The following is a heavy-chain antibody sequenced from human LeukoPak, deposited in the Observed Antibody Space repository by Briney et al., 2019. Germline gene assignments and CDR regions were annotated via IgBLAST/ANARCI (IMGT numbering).Heavy chain of an antibody. CDR3: AXXETTLYCSGGGCYQFDY. CDR2: ISPNSGAT. Sequence: ASVKVSCKASGYTFTGYYMHWVRQAPGQGLEWVGWISPNSGATNYAQNFQGRVTMTRDTSISTAYMELSSLRSDDTAFYYCAXXETTLYCSGGGCYQFDYWGQGTLVTVSS. CDR1: GYTFTGYY. D-gene: IGHD2-15*01. J-gene: IGHJ4*02. V-gene: IGHV1-2*02.